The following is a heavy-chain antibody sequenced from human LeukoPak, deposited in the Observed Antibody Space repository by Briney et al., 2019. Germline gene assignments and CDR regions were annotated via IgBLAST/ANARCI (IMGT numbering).Heavy chain of an antibody. CDR1: GYTLTELS. V-gene: IGHV1-46*03. D-gene: IGHD3-22*01. CDR2: INPSGGST. CDR3: AREFYDSSGKAPNDY. J-gene: IGHJ4*02. Sequence: GASVKVSCMVSGYTLTELSMHWVRQAPGQGLEWMGIINPSGGSTSYAQKFQGRVTMTRDMSTSTVYMELSSLRSEDTAVYYCAREFYDSSGKAPNDYWGQGTLVTVSS.